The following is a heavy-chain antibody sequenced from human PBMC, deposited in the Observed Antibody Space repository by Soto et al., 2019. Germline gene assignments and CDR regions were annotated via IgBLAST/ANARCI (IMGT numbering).Heavy chain of an antibody. D-gene: IGHD3-3*01. V-gene: IGHV3-48*02. CDR3: VREGGKYDFWSGLDNYYGMDV. J-gene: IGHJ6*02. CDR1: GFTFSSYS. Sequence: GGSLSLSCAASGFTFSSYSMNWVRQAPGKGLGWVSYISSSSSTIYYADSVKGRFTISRDNAKNSLYLQMNSLRDEDTAVYYCVREGGKYDFWSGLDNYYGMDVWGQGTTVTVSS. CDR2: ISSSSSTI.